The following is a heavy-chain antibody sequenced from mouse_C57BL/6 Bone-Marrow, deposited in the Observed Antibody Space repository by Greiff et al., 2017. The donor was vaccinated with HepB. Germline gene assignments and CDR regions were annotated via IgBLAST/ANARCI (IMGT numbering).Heavy chain of an antibody. V-gene: IGHV1-69*01. Sequence: VKLQQPGAELVMPGASVKLSCKASGYTFTSYWMHWVKQRPGQGLEWIGEIDPSDSYTNYNQKFKGKSTLTVDKSSITAYMQLSSLQSEDSAVYYCARGAITTVVATGDYWGQGTTLTVSS. D-gene: IGHD1-1*01. CDR2: IDPSDSYT. CDR3: ARGAITTVVATGDY. J-gene: IGHJ2*01. CDR1: GYTFTSYW.